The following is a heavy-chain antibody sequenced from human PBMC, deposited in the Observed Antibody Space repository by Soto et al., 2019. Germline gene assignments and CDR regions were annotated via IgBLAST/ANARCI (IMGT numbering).Heavy chain of an antibody. CDR2: INPNSGGT. D-gene: IGHD3-3*01. CDR1: GYTFTGYY. CDR3: ARGTYYDFWSGYTSFFDY. Sequence: ASVKVSCKASGYTFTGYYMHWVRQAPGQGLEWMGWINPNSGGTNYAQKFQGWVTMTRGTSISTAYMELSRLRSDDTAVYYCARGTYYDFWSGYTSFFDYWGQGTLVTVSS. J-gene: IGHJ4*02. V-gene: IGHV1-2*04.